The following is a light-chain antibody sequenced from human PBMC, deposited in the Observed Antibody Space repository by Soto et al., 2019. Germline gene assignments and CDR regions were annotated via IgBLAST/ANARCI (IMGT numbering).Light chain of an antibody. J-gene: IGLJ2*01. CDR3: SSFAGNNNLV. CDR1: SSDDGGYNY. V-gene: IGLV2-8*01. Sequence: QSALTQPPSASGSPGQSVTISCTGTSSDDGGYNYVSWYQQHPGKAPKLMISEVSKRPSGVPDRFSGSKSGNTASLTVSGLQAEDEADHYCSSFAGNNNLVFGGGTKVTVL. CDR2: EVS.